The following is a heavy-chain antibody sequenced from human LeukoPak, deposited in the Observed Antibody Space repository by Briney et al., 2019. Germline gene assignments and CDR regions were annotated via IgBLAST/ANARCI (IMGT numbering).Heavy chain of an antibody. CDR1: GGSFSGYY. CDR2: INHSGST. V-gene: IGHV4-34*01. Sequence: SETLSFTCAVYGGSFSGYYWSWIRQPPGKGLEWIGEINHSGSTNYNPALKSRITISVDTSNNQFPLKLSSLTAADTAVYYCARGNPPHYSSSWYGFDYWGQGTLVTVSS. CDR3: ARGNPPHYSSSWYGFDY. J-gene: IGHJ4*02. D-gene: IGHD6-13*01.